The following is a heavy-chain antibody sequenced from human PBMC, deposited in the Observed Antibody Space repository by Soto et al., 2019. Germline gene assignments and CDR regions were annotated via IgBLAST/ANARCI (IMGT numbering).Heavy chain of an antibody. Sequence: QVQLQESGPGLVKPSETLSLTCTVSGGSISSYYWSWIRQPPGKGLEWIGYIYYSGSTNYNPSLKSRVTISVDTSKNQFRRKLSSVTAADTAVYYWARHPFYGDYPFDYWGQGTLVTVSS. CDR1: GGSISSYY. CDR2: IYYSGST. J-gene: IGHJ4*02. V-gene: IGHV4-59*08. D-gene: IGHD4-17*01. CDR3: ARHPFYGDYPFDY.